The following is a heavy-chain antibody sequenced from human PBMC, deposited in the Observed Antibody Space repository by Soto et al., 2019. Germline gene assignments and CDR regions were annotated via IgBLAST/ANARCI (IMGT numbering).Heavy chain of an antibody. D-gene: IGHD6-6*01. CDR2: ISGRDDST. J-gene: IGHJ4*02. Sequence: EVQLLESGGGLVQPGESLRLSCAASGFTFISYAMSWVRQAPGKGLEGVSVISGRDDSTYYADSVKGRFTISRDNTKNTLYLEMNSLRAEDTAGYYCAKRSSASTFDYWGQGTLDTVS. V-gene: IGHV3-23*01. CDR3: AKRSSASTFDY. CDR1: GFTFISYA.